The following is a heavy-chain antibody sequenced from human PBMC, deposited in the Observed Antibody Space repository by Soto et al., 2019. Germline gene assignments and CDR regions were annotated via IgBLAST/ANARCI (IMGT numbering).Heavy chain of an antibody. CDR2: FGPEDGET. V-gene: IGHV1-24*01. CDR3: ATDIRYCSSTSCTQENDY. D-gene: IGHD2-2*01. CDR1: GYTLTELS. J-gene: IGHJ4*02. Sequence: ASVKVSCKVSGYTLTELSMHWVRQAPGKGLEWMGGFGPEDGETIYAQKFQGRVTMTEDTSTDTAYMELSSLRSEDTAVYYCATDIRYCSSTSCTQENDYWGQGTLVTVSS.